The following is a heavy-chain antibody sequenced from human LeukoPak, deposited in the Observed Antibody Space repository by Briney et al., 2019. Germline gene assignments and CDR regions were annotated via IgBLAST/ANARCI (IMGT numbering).Heavy chain of an antibody. D-gene: IGHD6-19*01. CDR1: GYSFTNYW. CDR3: TRGHSSGWYEDY. V-gene: IGHV5-10-1*01. Sequence: GESLKISCKGSGYSFTNYWISWVRQVPGKGLEWMARIDPSDSYSTYSPSFQGHVTTSADKSISTAYLQWSSLKASDTAMYYCTRGHSSGWYEDYWGQGTLVTVSS. J-gene: IGHJ4*02. CDR2: IDPSDSYS.